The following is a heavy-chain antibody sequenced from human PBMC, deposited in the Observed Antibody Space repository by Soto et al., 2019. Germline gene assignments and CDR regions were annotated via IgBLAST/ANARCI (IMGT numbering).Heavy chain of an antibody. CDR1: GYSVVSYW. CDR2: IYPGDSDT. Sequence: GESLKISCQGSGYSVVSYWSAWVRQMPGKGLEWMGSIYPGDSDTTNSPSFQGQVTMSVEKSITTVYLQWSSLKASDSAMYYCARTDGYEIEYWGQGTLVTVSS. CDR3: ARTDGYEIEY. D-gene: IGHD2-21*01. V-gene: IGHV5-51*01. J-gene: IGHJ4*02.